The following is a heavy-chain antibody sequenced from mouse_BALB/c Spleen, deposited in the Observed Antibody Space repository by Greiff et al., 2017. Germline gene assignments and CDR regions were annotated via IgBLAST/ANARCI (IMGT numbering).Heavy chain of an antibody. Sequence: EVQLQQSGAELVRSGASVKLSCTASGFNINDYYMHWVKQRPEQGLEWIGWIDPENGDTEYAPKFQGKATMTADTSSNTAYLQLSSLTSEDTAVYYCKGGGGYYQAWFAYWGQGTLVTVSA. V-gene: IGHV14-4*02. CDR1: GFNINDYY. D-gene: IGHD2-3*01. CDR3: KGGGGYYQAWFAY. CDR2: IDPENGDT. J-gene: IGHJ3*01.